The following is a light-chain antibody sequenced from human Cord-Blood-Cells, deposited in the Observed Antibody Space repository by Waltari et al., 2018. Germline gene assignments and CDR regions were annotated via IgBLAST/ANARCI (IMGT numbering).Light chain of an antibody. J-gene: IGLJ2*01. CDR2: DVS. CDR1: SSDVGGYNS. Sequence: QSALTQPASVSGSPGQSITISCTGPSSDVGGYNSGTWYQQHPGKAPKLMIYDVSKRPSGVSNRFSGSKSGNTASLTISGLQAEDEADYYCSSYTSSSTVVFGGGTKLTVL. V-gene: IGLV2-14*01. CDR3: SSYTSSSTVV.